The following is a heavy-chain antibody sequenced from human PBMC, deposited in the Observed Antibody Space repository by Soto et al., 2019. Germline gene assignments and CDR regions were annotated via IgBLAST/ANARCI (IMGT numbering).Heavy chain of an antibody. V-gene: IGHV4-59*12. CDR3: AKGAVPGSRVYFDY. J-gene: IGHJ4*02. Sequence: SETLSLTCSVSGGSISSGYWTWIRHPPGKGLEWIGEIYHSGSTNYNPSLKSRVTISVDNSKNQFYLKLSSVTAEDTALYHCAKGAVPGSRVYFDYWGQGALVTVSS. CDR2: IYHSGST. D-gene: IGHD6-19*01. CDR1: GGSISSGY.